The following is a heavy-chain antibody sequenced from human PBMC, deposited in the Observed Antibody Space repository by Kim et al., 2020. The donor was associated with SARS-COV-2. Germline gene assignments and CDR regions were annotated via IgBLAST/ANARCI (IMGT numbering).Heavy chain of an antibody. Sequence: SQTLSLTCAIPGDSVSSNSGAWKWNMQSPSRFLEWLGRTYDRSKWYNDYAVSVKSRITINPDTSRNQFSLHLNSVTTEDTAVYYCASVAGYWYFDLWGRGTLVTVSS. CDR2: TYDRSKWYN. D-gene: IGHD3-9*01. J-gene: IGHJ2*01. V-gene: IGHV6-1*01. CDR3: ASVAGYWYFDL. CDR1: GDSVSSNSGA.